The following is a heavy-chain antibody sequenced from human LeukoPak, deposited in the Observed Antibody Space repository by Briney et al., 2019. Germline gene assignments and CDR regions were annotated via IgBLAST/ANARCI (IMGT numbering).Heavy chain of an antibody. CDR1: GFSFSTYW. CDR3: ASALRYFDWLGSY. D-gene: IGHD3-9*01. J-gene: IGHJ4*02. V-gene: IGHV3-7*01. CDR2: IKQDGSET. Sequence: GGSLRLSCAASGFSFSTYWMSWVRQAPGKGLEWVANIKQDGSETYYVDSVKGRFTISRDNAKNSLYLQMNSLRAEDTAVYYCASALRYFDWLGSYWGQGTLVTVSS.